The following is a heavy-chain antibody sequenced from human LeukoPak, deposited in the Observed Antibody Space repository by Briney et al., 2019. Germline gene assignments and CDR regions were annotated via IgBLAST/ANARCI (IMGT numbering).Heavy chain of an antibody. CDR3: ARLLIGGYTTSRGYYYYGMDV. CDR1: GGSVSNTIYY. CDR2: INYSGTT. V-gene: IGHV4-39*01. D-gene: IGHD6-13*01. J-gene: IGHJ6*02. Sequence: SETLSLTCTVSGGSVSNTIYYWAWIRQPPGKGLGWIGNINYSGTTYYSPSLKSRVTISADTSKNQFSLKVSAMTAADTAVYYCARLLIGGYTTSRGYYYYGMDVWGQGTTVTVSS.